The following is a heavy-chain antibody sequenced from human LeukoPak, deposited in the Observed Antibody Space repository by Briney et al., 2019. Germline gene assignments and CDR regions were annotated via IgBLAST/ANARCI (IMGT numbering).Heavy chain of an antibody. CDR3: ARERTDYGDYGLDY. D-gene: IGHD4-17*01. Sequence: ASVKVSCKASGYTFTSYGIGWVRQAPGQGLEWMGWISAYNGNTNYAQKLQGRVTMTTDTSTSTAYMELRSLRSDDTAVYYCARERTDYGDYGLDYWGQGTLVTVSS. J-gene: IGHJ4*02. CDR1: GYTFTSYG. V-gene: IGHV1-18*01. CDR2: ISAYNGNT.